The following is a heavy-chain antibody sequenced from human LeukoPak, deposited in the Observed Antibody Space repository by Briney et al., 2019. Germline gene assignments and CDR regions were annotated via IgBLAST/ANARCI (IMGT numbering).Heavy chain of an antibody. J-gene: IGHJ4*02. CDR3: ARTVYSSSWYFDY. D-gene: IGHD6-13*01. CDR2: ISRSGSTI. CDR1: GFTFSSYE. V-gene: IGHV3-48*03. Sequence: GGSLRLSCAASGFTFSSYEMNWVRQAPGKGLEWVSYISRSGSTIYYADSVKGRLTISRDNSKNTLYLQMNSLRAEDTAVYYCARTVYSSSWYFDYWGQGTLVTVSS.